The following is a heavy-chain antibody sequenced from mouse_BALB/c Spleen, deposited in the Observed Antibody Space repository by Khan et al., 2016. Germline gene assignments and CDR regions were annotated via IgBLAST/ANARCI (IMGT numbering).Heavy chain of an antibody. Sequence: QVQLQQSGAELARPGASVRLSCKASGYTSANYWMQWVKQRPGQGLEWIGSIYPGDGDTRYSQKFKDKATLTADKSSSYAYMHLRSVASEDAAVYYCADSLFVYWGQGTLVTVSA. J-gene: IGHJ3*01. CDR2: IYPGDGDT. V-gene: IGHV1-87*01. CDR3: ADSLFVY. CDR1: GYTSANYW.